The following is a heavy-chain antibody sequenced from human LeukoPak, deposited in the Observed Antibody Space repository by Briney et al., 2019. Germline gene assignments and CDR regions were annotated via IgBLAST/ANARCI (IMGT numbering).Heavy chain of an antibody. CDR2: ISGSGGST. D-gene: IGHD3-10*01. CDR1: GFTFSSYA. V-gene: IGHV3-23*01. Sequence: GGFLRLSCAASGFTFSSYAMSWVRQAPGKGLEWVSAISGSGGSTYYADSVKGRFTISRDNSKNTLYLQMNSLRAEDTAVYYCANDASSSGIFYWGQGTLVTVSS. CDR3: ANDASSSGIFY. J-gene: IGHJ4*02.